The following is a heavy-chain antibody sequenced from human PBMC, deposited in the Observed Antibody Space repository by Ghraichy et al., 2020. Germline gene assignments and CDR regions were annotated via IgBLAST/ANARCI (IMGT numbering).Heavy chain of an antibody. D-gene: IGHD2-2*01. V-gene: IGHV3-23*01. J-gene: IGHJ4*02. CDR2: ISGSGDTT. CDR1: GFTFSSYA. CDR3: AKYYCTSPNCYFDY. Sequence: GGSLRLSCAASGFTFSSYAMSWVRQAPGKGLEWVSSISGSGDTTYYAVSMKGRFTISRDNSKNTLYLQMNSLRAEDTAVYYCAKYYCTSPNCYFDYWGQGTLVTVSS.